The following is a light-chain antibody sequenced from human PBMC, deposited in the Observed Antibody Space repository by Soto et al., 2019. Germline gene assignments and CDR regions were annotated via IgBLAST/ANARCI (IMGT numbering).Light chain of an antibody. J-gene: IGKJ4*01. CDR1: DGISSY. CDR3: QYLNSFPLS. Sequence: DIHLTQSPAPLSASXGYRVTLMSRDRDGISSYLALYQQKPGXAPKLVXYLASTLQSGVPPSFSGSGSGTDFSLTISSLQPEDVATYYCQYLNSFPLSFGGGTKVEIK. V-gene: IGKV1-9*01. CDR2: LAS.